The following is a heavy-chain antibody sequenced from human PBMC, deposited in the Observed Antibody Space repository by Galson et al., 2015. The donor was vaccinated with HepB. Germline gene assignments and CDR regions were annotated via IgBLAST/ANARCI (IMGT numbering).Heavy chain of an antibody. CDR3: ARDKSAGNIVVVEDGGMDV. J-gene: IGHJ6*02. CDR1: GYTFTGYF. Sequence: SVKVSCKASGYTFTGYFIHWVRQAPGQGLEWMGWINPNSGDTKYAQKFQSWVTMTRDVSIRTAYMELSRLRSDDTAVYYCARDKSAGNIVVVEDGGMDVWGQGTTVTVSS. D-gene: IGHD2-2*01. CDR2: INPNSGDT. V-gene: IGHV1-2*04.